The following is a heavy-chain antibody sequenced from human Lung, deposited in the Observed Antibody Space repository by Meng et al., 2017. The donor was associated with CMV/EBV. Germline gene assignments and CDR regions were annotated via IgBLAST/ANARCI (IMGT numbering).Heavy chain of an antibody. Sequence: GGSLRLXCAASGFTVSSNYMSWVRQAPGKGLEWVSVIYSGGSTYYADSVKGRFTISRDSSKNTPYLQMNSLRAEDTAVYYCARETKYYSFWSGYEDYYYYGMDVWXQGTTVTVSS. CDR2: IYSGGST. V-gene: IGHV3-66*02. CDR1: GFTVSSNY. CDR3: ARETKYYSFWSGYEDYYYYGMDV. D-gene: IGHD3-3*01. J-gene: IGHJ6*02.